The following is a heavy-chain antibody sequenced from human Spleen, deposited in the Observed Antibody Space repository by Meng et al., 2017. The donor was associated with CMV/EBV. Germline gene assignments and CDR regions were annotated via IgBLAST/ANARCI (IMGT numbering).Heavy chain of an antibody. CDR1: GFTFSAYA. J-gene: IGHJ6*02. D-gene: IGHD6-13*01. CDR3: AKSWDGMDV. Sequence: LSCATSGFTFSAYAINWLRQAPGKGLEWVSSISSTGNYIYYADSVKGRFTISRDNGKNSLYLQMNSLRAEDTAVYYCAKSWDGMDVWGQGTTVTVSS. CDR2: ISSTGNYI. V-gene: IGHV3-21*01.